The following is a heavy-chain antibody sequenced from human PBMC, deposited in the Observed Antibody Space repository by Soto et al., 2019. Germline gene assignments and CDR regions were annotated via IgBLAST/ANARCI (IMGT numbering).Heavy chain of an antibody. CDR3: ARGYYDFWSGYYTDYHYYMDV. CDR2: ISSSSSTI. D-gene: IGHD3-3*01. J-gene: IGHJ6*03. V-gene: IGHV3-48*01. Sequence: EVQLVESGGGLVQPGGSLRLSCAASGFTFSSYSMNWVRQAPGKGLEWVSYISSSSSTIYYADSVKGRFTISRDNAKNSLYLQMNSLRAEDTAVYYCARGYYDFWSGYYTDYHYYMDVWGKGTTVTVSS. CDR1: GFTFSSYS.